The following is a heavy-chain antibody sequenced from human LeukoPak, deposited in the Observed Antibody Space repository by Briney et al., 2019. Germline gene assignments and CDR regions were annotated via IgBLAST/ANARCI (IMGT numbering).Heavy chain of an antibody. Sequence: ASVKVSCKASGYTFTDYYMHWVRQAPGQGFEWMGWINPNDGDTNYAQKFQGRVTMTRDTSICTAHMEVSRLRSDDTAVYYCARANFLYCSSTTCLFDYWGQGTLVTVSS. J-gene: IGHJ4*02. CDR1: GYTFTDYY. V-gene: IGHV1-2*02. CDR3: ARANFLYCSSTTCLFDY. D-gene: IGHD2-2*01. CDR2: INPNDGDT.